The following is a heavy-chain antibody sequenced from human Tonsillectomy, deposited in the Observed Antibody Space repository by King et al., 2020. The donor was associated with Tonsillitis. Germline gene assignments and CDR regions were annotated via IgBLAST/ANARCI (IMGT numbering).Heavy chain of an antibody. Sequence: QLVQSGGGLVQPGGSLRLSCAASGFTFSSYWMSWVRQAPGKGLEWVANIKQDGSEKYYVDSVKGRLTISRDNAKNSLYLQMNSLRAEDTAVYYWSRGRIPSSRDDDTNALYLQMISLSAEDTAVYYCARYYYDSSGYFNYYGMDVWGQGTTVTVSS. CDR2: IKQDGSEK. D-gene: IGHD3-22*01. CDR1: GFTFSSYW. J-gene: IGHJ6*02. CDR3: SRGRIPSSRDDDTNALYLQMISLSAEDTAVYYCARYYYDSSGYFNYYGMDV. V-gene: IGHV3-7*01.